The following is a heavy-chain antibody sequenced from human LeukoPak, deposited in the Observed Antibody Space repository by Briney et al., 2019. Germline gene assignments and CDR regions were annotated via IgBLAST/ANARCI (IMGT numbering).Heavy chain of an antibody. D-gene: IGHD2-15*01. Sequence: GGSLRLSCAASGFTFSSYSMNWVRQAPGKGLEWVSSISSSSSYIYYADSVKGRFTISRDNAKNSLYLQMNSLRAEDTAVYYCARGGWFQYFFDYWGQGTLVTVSS. CDR1: GFTFSSYS. V-gene: IGHV3-21*01. CDR3: ARGGWFQYFFDY. CDR2: ISSSSSYI. J-gene: IGHJ4*02.